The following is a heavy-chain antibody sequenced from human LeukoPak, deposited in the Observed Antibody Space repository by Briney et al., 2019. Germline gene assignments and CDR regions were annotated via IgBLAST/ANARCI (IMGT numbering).Heavy chain of an antibody. D-gene: IGHD1-26*01. J-gene: IGHJ5*02. CDR3: ARAPGDWFDP. V-gene: IGHV3-48*03. CDR1: GFTFSSYE. Sequence: PRGSLGLSCAASGFTFSSYEMNWVRQAPGKGLEWVSYISSSGSTIYYADSVKGRFTISRDNAKNSLYLQMNSLRAEDTAVYYCARAPGDWFDPWGQGTLVTVSS. CDR2: ISSSGSTI.